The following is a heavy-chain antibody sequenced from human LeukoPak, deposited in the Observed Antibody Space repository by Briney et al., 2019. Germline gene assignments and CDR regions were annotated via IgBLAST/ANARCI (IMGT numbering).Heavy chain of an antibody. V-gene: IGHV3-23*01. CDR1: GFTFSSYA. J-gene: IGHJ4*02. CDR2: ISGSGGST. Sequence: GGSLRLSCAASGFTFSSYAMTWVRQAPGKGLGWVSAISGSGGSTFYSDSVKGRFTISRDNSKNTLSLQMNSLRAEDTAVYYCAKDLRSSTPFWGQGTLVTVSS. D-gene: IGHD6-13*01. CDR3: AKDLRSSTPF.